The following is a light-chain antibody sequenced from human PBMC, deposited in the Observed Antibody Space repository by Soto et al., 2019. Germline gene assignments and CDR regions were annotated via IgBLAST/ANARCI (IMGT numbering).Light chain of an antibody. J-gene: IGLJ2*01. CDR1: SSDIGAYNF. V-gene: IGLV2-14*03. CDR2: DVN. Sequence: QSALTQPASVSGSPGQSITISCTGTSSDIGAYNFVSWYQQHPGKAPKLMLYDVNIRPSGVSNRFSGSKSGNTASLTISGXQAEDEADYYCTSWTTSTTMIFGGGTXVTV. CDR3: TSWTTSTTMI.